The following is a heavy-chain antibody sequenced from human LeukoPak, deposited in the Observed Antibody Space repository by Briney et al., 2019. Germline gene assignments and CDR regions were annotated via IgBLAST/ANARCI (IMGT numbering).Heavy chain of an antibody. V-gene: IGHV4-39*07. CDR3: TRDMEYPGAGFDY. CDR2: VYSSGST. D-gene: IGHD3-3*01. CDR1: GDSISRSSYF. J-gene: IGHJ4*02. Sequence: SETLSLTCTVSGDSISRSSYFWAWIRQPPGKGLEWIGSVYSSGSTYYNPSLRSQVTISVDTSKNQFSLKLTSVAAADTAMYYCTRDMEYPGAGFDYWGQGIPVTVSS.